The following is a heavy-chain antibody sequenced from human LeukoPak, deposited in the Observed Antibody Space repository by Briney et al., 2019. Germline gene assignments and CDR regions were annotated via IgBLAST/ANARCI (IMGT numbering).Heavy chain of an antibody. CDR3: AREVRIAVAGAYFDY. Sequence: ASVKVSCKASGYTFTSYGISWVRQAPGQGPEWMGWISAYNGNTNYAQKLQGRVTMTTDTSTSTAYMELRSLRSDDTAVYYCAREVRIAVAGAYFDYWGQGTLVTVSS. CDR1: GYTFTSYG. D-gene: IGHD6-19*01. CDR2: ISAYNGNT. J-gene: IGHJ4*02. V-gene: IGHV1-18*01.